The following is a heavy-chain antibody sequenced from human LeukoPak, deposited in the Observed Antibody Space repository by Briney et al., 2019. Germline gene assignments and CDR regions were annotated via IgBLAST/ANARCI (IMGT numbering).Heavy chain of an antibody. CDR3: ARDLEGYSYGYY. Sequence: GGSLRLSCAASGFTFSTYGMHWVRQAPGKGLEWVALISYDGSKKYYADSVKGRFTISRDNAKNTLYLQMNSLRAEDTAVYYCARDLEGYSYGYYWGQGTLVTVSS. CDR1: GFTFSTYG. J-gene: IGHJ4*02. V-gene: IGHV3-30*03. CDR2: ISYDGSKK. D-gene: IGHD5-18*01.